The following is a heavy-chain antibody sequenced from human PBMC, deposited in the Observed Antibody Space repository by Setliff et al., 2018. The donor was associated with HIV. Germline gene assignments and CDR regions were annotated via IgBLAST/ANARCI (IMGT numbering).Heavy chain of an antibody. CDR2: INHSGST. J-gene: IGHJ4*02. Sequence: SETLSLTCAVYGGSFSGYYWSWIRQPPGKGLEWIGEINHSGSTNYNPSLKSRVTILVDTSKNQFSLKLSSVTAADTAVYYCARDRGDSYYDFWSNYAHFDYWGQGTLVTVSS. D-gene: IGHD3-3*01. V-gene: IGHV4-34*01. CDR3: ARDRGDSYYDFWSNYAHFDY. CDR1: GGSFSGYY.